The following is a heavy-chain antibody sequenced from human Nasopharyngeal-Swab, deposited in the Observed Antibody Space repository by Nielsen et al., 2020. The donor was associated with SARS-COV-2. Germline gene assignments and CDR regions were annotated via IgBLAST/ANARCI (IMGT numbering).Heavy chain of an antibody. CDR2: ISGSGGST. J-gene: IGHJ5*02. CDR1: GFPFSSYA. Sequence: LSLTCAASGFPFSSYAMSWVRPAPWKGLEWVSAISGSGGSTYYADSVKGRFTISRDNSKNTLYLQMNSLRAEDTAVYYCAKDPRIAVAGTAWFDPWGQGTLVTVSS. CDR3: AKDPRIAVAGTAWFDP. V-gene: IGHV3-23*01. D-gene: IGHD6-19*01.